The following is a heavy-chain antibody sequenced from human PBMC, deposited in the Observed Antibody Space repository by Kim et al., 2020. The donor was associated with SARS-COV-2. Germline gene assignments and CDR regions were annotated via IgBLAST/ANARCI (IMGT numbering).Heavy chain of an antibody. Sequence: ASVKVSCKASGYTFTSYYMHWVRQAPGQGLEWMGIINPSGGSTSYAQKFQGRVTMTRDTSTSTVYMELSSLRSEDTAVYYCARDLRYDPYYYYYGMDVWGQGTTVTVSS. D-gene: IGHD5-12*01. CDR3: ARDLRYDPYYYYYGMDV. J-gene: IGHJ6*02. CDR2: INPSGGST. V-gene: IGHV1-46*01. CDR1: GYTFTSYY.